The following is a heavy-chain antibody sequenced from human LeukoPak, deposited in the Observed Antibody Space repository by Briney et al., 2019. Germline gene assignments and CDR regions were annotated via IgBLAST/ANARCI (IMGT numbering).Heavy chain of an antibody. D-gene: IGHD3-16*01. J-gene: IGHJ4*02. Sequence: GGSLRLSCVASGFTFSTYTMTWVRQAPGKGLEWVSSISGNSNFINYGDSVKGRFSSSSYNAKTSLYLRMNSLRVEDTAAYYCARRDLRGIVYWGQGILVTVSS. V-gene: IGHV3-21*01. CDR1: GFTFSTYT. CDR2: ISGNSNFI. CDR3: ARRDLRGIVY.